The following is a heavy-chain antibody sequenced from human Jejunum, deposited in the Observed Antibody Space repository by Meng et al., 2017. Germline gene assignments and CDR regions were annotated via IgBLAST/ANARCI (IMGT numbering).Heavy chain of an antibody. CDR2: IDEGGSGK. D-gene: IGHD2-15*01. V-gene: IGHV3-48*03. CDR1: GFIFSDYE. CDR3: ARVDCTGGSCYIFDY. J-gene: IGHJ4*02. Sequence: GESLKISCEASGFIFSDYEFNWVRRSPGKGLEWVSYIDEGGSGKYYADAVKGRFTISRDNAKNSVYLQMSSLRAEDTAVYYCARVDCTGGSCYIFDYWGQGTLVTVSS.